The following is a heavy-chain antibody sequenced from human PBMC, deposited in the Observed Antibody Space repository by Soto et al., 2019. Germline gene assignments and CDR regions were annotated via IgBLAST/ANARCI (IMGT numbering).Heavy chain of an antibody. J-gene: IGHJ5*02. CDR3: TAHGLLWFGELNATLSVP. V-gene: IGHV3-15*07. CDR2: IRSKTDGGTT. Sequence: PGGSLRLSCAASGFTFSNAWMNWVRQAPGKGLEWVGRIRSKTDGGTTDYAAPVKGRFTISRDDSKNTLYLQMNSLKTEDTAVYYCTAHGLLWFGELNATLSVPWGQGTLVTVSS. D-gene: IGHD3-10*01. CDR1: GFTFSNAW.